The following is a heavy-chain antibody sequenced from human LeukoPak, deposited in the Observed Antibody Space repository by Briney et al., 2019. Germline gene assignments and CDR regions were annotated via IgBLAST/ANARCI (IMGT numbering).Heavy chain of an antibody. V-gene: IGHV3-30*18. CDR2: ISYDGSNK. J-gene: IGHJ4*02. CDR1: GFTFSSYG. D-gene: IGHD5-12*01. Sequence: GGSLRLSCAASGFTFSSYGMHWVRQAPGKGLEWVAVISYDGSNKYYADSVKGRFTISRDNSKNTLYLQMNSLRAEDTAVYYCANGEDPIVATTTLHYWGQGTLVTVSS. CDR3: ANGEDPIVATTTLHY.